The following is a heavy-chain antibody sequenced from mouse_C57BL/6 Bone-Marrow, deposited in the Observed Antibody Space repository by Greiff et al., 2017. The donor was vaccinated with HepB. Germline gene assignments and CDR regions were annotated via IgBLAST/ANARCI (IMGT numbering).Heavy chain of an antibody. Sequence: EVKLMESGGDLAKPGGSLKLSCAASGFTFSSYGMSWVRQTPDKRLEWVATISSGGSYTYYPDSVKGRFTISRDNAKNTLYLQMSSLKSEDTAMYYCARHEGLVRVWGTGTTLTVSS. CDR1: GFTFSSYG. J-gene: IGHJ1*03. D-gene: IGHD2-14*01. V-gene: IGHV5-6*01. CDR3: ARHEGLVRV. CDR2: ISSGGSYT.